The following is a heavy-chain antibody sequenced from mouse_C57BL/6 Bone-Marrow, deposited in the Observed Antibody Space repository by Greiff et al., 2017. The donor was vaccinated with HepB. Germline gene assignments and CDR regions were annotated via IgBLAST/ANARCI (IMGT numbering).Heavy chain of an antibody. CDR2: INPNNGGT. CDR1: GYTFTDYY. Sequence: EVQLQQSGPELVKPGASVKISCKASGYTFTDYYMNWVKQSHGKSLEWIGDINPNNGGTSYNQKFKGKATLTVDKSSSTAYMELRSLTSEDSAVYYCIQTAQARAMDYWGQGTSVTVSS. D-gene: IGHD3-2*02. CDR3: IQTAQARAMDY. V-gene: IGHV1-26*01. J-gene: IGHJ4*01.